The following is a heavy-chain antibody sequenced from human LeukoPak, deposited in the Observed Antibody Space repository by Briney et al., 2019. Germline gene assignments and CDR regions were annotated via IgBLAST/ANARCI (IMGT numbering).Heavy chain of an antibody. CDR2: IYYSGNT. CDR3: VRALWNVPFAY. V-gene: IGHV4-39*07. Sequence: SETLSLTCTVSGVSISSSNSYWGWIRQPSGKGLEWIGSIYYSGNTHYNASLKSRVTISVDTSKNQFSLKLSFVTAADTAVYYCVRALWNVPFAYWGQGTLVTVSS. J-gene: IGHJ4*02. CDR1: GVSISSSNSY. D-gene: IGHD1-1*01.